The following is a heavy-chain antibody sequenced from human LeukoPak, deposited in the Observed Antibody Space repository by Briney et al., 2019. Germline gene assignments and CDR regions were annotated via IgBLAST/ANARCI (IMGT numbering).Heavy chain of an antibody. V-gene: IGHV1-46*01. CDR2: INPSGGST. CDR1: GYTFTGYY. D-gene: IGHD1-26*01. Sequence: ASVKVSCKASGYTFTGYYMHWVRQAPGQGLEWMGIINPSGGSTSYAQKFQGRVTMTRDMSTSTVYMELSSLRSEDTAVYYCARVPKWELSYFDYWGQGTLVTVSS. CDR3: ARVPKWELSYFDY. J-gene: IGHJ4*02.